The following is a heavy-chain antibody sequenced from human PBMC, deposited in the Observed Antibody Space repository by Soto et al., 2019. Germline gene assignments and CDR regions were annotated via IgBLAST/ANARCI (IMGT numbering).Heavy chain of an antibody. Sequence: SQTLSLTCAISGDSVSSNSAAWNWIRQSPSRGLEWLGRTYYRSKWYNDYAVSVKSRITINPDTSKNQFSLQLNSVTPEDTAVYYCARDRAGYCSGGSCRYYYYGMDVWRQGTTVTVSS. CDR2: TYYRSKWYN. CDR3: ARDRAGYCSGGSCRYYYYGMDV. J-gene: IGHJ6*02. CDR1: GDSVSSNSAA. V-gene: IGHV6-1*01. D-gene: IGHD2-15*01.